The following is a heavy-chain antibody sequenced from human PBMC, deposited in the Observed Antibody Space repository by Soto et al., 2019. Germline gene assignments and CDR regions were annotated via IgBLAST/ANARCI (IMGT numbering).Heavy chain of an antibody. V-gene: IGHV3-30*18. CDR2: ISYDGSNK. D-gene: IGHD3-22*01. J-gene: IGHJ4*02. CDR3: AKETYDSSGYCDY. CDR1: GFTFSSYC. Sequence: QVQLVESGGGVVQPGRSLRLSCAASGFTFSSYCMHWVRQAPGKGLEWVAVISYDGSNKYYADSVKGRFTISRDNSKNTLYLQMNSLRAEDTAVYYCAKETYDSSGYCDYWGQGTLVTVSS.